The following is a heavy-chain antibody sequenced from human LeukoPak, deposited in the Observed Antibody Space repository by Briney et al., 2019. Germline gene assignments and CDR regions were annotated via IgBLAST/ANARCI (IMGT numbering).Heavy chain of an antibody. CDR3: ANPYCSSTSCIGDY. CDR1: GFTFSSYA. D-gene: IGHD2-2*01. J-gene: IGHJ4*02. Sequence: GGSLRLSCAASGFTFSSYAMSWVRQAPGKGLEWVSAISGGGGSTYYADSVKGRFTISRNNSKNTLYLQMNSLRAEDTAVYYCANPYCSSTSCIGDYWGQGTLVTVSS. V-gene: IGHV3-23*01. CDR2: ISGGGGST.